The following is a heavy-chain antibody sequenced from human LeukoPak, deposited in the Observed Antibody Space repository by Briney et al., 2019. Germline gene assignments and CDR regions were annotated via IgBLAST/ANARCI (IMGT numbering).Heavy chain of an antibody. D-gene: IGHD3-22*01. V-gene: IGHV4-39*01. J-gene: IGHJ4*02. CDR1: GGSISSSSHY. CDR3: ARHGGGYDRWGYYPPFDY. CDR2: FYYSGTT. Sequence: SETLSLTCTVSGGSISSSSHYWGWIRQPPGKGLEWIGSFYYSGTTYYNPSLKSRVSISVDTSKNQFSLKLSSVTAADTAVYYCARHGGGYDRWGYYPPFDYWGQGTLVTVSS.